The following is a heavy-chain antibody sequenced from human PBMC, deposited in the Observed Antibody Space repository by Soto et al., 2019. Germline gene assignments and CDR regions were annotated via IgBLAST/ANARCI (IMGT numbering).Heavy chain of an antibody. J-gene: IGHJ4*02. CDR2: ISSSGNTV. Sequence: AGGSLRLSCAASGFTFSSYEMNWVRQAPGKGLEWVSYISSSGNTVYYADSVKGRFTISRDNAKNSLYLQMNSLRAEDTAVYYCARRAAAFDYWGQGTLVTVSS. CDR1: GFTFSSYE. V-gene: IGHV3-48*03. CDR3: ARRAAAFDY. D-gene: IGHD6-25*01.